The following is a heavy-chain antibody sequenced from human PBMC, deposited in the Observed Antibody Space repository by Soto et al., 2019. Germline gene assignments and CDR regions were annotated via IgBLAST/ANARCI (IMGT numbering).Heavy chain of an antibody. V-gene: IGHV3-7*01. CDR2: IKQDGSEK. D-gene: IGHD5-12*01. CDR1: GFTFSSYW. Sequence: EVQLVESGGGLVQPGGSLRLSCAASGFTFSSYWMSWVRQAPGKGLEWVANIKQDGSEKYYVDSVKGRFTISRDNAKNSLYLQMNSLRAEDTAVYYCARDFGYSGYDTEQVFEYWGQGTLVTVSS. J-gene: IGHJ4*02. CDR3: ARDFGYSGYDTEQVFEY.